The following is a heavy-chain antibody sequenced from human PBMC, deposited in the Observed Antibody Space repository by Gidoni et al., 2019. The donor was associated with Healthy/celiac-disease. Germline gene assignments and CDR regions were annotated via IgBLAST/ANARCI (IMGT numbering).Heavy chain of an antibody. CDR1: GFTFSNAC. CDR2: IKSKTDGGTT. D-gene: IGHD5-12*01. V-gene: IGHV3-15*07. CDR3: TIGYSGYDYYYYYGMDV. Sequence: EVQLLESGGGLVKPGGSLRLSCAASGFTFSNACMNWVRQAPGKGLEWVGRIKSKTDGGTTDYAATVKGRFNISRDDSKNTLYLQMNSLKTEDTAVYYCTIGYSGYDYYYYYGMDVWGQGTTVTVSS. J-gene: IGHJ6*02.